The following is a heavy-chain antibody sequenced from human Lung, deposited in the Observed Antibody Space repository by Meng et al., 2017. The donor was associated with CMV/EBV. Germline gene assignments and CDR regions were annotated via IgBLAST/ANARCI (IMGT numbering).Heavy chain of an antibody. J-gene: IGHJ3*02. CDR3: ARDRYSGSSDAFDI. CDR2: ISSSSSYI. CDR1: GFTFSSYS. V-gene: IGHV3-21*01. Sequence: LTXXASGFTFSSYSMNWVRQAPGKGLEWVSSISSSSSYIYYADSVKGRFTISRDNAKNSLYLQMNSLRAEDTAVYYCARDRYSGSSDAFDIWGQGTXVTVSS. D-gene: IGHD1-26*01.